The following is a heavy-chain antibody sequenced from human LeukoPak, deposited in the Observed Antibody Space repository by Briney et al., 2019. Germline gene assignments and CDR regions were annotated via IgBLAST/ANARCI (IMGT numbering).Heavy chain of an antibody. D-gene: IGHD2-2*01. J-gene: IGHJ4*02. V-gene: IGHV4-38-2*02. CDR2: IYHSGST. CDR1: GYSISSGYY. Sequence: SETLSLTCTVSGYSISSGYYWGWIRQPPGKGLEWIGSIYHSGSTYYNPSLKSRVTISVDTPKNQFSLKLSSVTAADTAVYYCASWLVVVPAAMVYWGQGTLVTVSS. CDR3: ASWLVVVPAAMVY.